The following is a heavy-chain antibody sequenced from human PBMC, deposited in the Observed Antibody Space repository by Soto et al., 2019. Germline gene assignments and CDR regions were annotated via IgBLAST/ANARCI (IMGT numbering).Heavy chain of an antibody. Sequence: ASETLSLTCAVYGGSFSGYYWSWIRQPPGKGLEWIGEINHSGSTNYTPSLKSRVTISVDTSKNQFSLKLSSVTAADTAVYYCAGGPYDFWSGRVDYWGQGTLVTVSS. D-gene: IGHD3-3*01. CDR3: AGGPYDFWSGRVDY. V-gene: IGHV4-34*01. J-gene: IGHJ4*02. CDR2: INHSGST. CDR1: GGSFSGYY.